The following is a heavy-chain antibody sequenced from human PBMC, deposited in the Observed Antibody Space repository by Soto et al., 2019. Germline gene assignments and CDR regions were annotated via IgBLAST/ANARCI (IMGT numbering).Heavy chain of an antibody. V-gene: IGHV3-72*01. D-gene: IGHD3-3*01. Sequence: EVQLVESGGGLVQPGGSLRLSCAASGFTLSDHYMDWVRQAPGKGLEWVGRIKNKAGSYSTEYAPSVTGRFTISRDDSKNSLYLQMNSLKTEETDVYYWSDLTWNGYYLPWGQGTLVIVSS. CDR1: GFTLSDHY. J-gene: IGHJ4*02. CDR2: IKNKAGSYST. CDR3: SDLTWNGYYLP.